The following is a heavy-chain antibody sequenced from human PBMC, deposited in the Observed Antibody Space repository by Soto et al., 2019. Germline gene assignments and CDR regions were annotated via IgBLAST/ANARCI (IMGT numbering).Heavy chain of an antibody. CDR2: IYPGDSDT. CDR3: ASFRLNDAFDI. CDR1: GYSFTRYC. J-gene: IGHJ3*02. Sequence: PGEARKISCRGSGYSFTRYCIGWVRQMPGKGLEWMGIIYPGDSDTRYSPSFQGQVTISADKSISTAYLQWSSLKASDTAMYYCASFRLNDAFDIWGQGTMVTVSS. V-gene: IGHV5-51*01.